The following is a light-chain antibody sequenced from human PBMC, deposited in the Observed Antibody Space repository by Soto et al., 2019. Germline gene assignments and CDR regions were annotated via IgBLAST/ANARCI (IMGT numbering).Light chain of an antibody. CDR2: EGI. CDR3: CSYAGGNTLI. J-gene: IGLJ2*01. CDR1: SSNIGGYNV. Sequence: QSALTQPASVSGSPGQSITISCSGTSSNIGGYNVVSWYQQHPGKAPKVIVYEGIKRPSGVSDRFSGSTSGSTASLTISGLQAEDEAEYDCCSYAGGNTLIFGGGTKVTVL. V-gene: IGLV2-23*01.